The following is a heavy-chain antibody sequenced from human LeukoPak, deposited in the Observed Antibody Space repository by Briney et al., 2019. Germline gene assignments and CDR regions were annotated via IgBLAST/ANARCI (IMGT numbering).Heavy chain of an antibody. Sequence: GGSLRLSCAASGFTVSSKYMSWVRQAPGKGLEWVSVLYSGGSTYYADSVKGRFTISRDNSKNTLYLQMNSLRADDAAVYYCASGLRWFDYWGHGTLVTVSS. V-gene: IGHV3-53*01. CDR2: LYSGGST. D-gene: IGHD4-23*01. CDR3: ASGLRWFDY. J-gene: IGHJ4*01. CDR1: GFTVSSKY.